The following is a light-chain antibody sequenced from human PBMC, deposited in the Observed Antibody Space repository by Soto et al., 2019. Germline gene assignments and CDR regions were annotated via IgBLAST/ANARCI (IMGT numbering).Light chain of an antibody. Sequence: EIVMTQSQVTLSASPGERATLSCRASQTVSTNLAWYQQRPGQAPRLLIYGASTRVTGIPPRFSGSGSGTDFTLTISSLQSEVFAVYFCRQYTNWPQNFCQGTKLEIK. CDR3: RQYTNWPQN. J-gene: IGKJ2*01. CDR2: GAS. V-gene: IGKV3-15*01. CDR1: QTVSTN.